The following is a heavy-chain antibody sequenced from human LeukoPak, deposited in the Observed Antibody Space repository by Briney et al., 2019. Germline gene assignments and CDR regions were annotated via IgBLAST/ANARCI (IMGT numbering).Heavy chain of an antibody. CDR3: ARHPGYYYYYMDV. CDR1: GYSISSGYY. V-gene: IGHV4-38-2*02. CDR2: IYHSGST. Sequence: PSETLSLTCTVSGYSISSGYYWGWIRQPPGKGLEWIGSIYHSGSTYYNPSLKSRVTISVDTSKNQFSLNLSSVTAADTAVYYCARHPGYYYYYMDVWGKGTTVTISS. J-gene: IGHJ6*03.